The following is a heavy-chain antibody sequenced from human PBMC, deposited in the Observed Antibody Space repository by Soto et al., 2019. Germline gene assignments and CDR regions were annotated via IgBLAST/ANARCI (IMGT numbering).Heavy chain of an antibody. J-gene: IGHJ6*02. Sequence: GGSLILSCVASGFTFTSYWMSWVRQAPGKGLEWVANIKGDGSEKKYVDSVKGRFTISRDNAHNSVSLQMNSLRAEDTALYYCGRDEVRNGVGVWGQGTTVTVSS. V-gene: IGHV3-7*01. CDR3: GRDEVRNGVGV. CDR2: IKGDGSEK. CDR1: GFTFTSYW.